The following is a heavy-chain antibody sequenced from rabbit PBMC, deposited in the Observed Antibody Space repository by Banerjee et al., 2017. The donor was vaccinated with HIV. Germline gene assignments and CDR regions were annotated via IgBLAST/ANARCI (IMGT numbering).Heavy chain of an antibody. D-gene: IGHD8-1*01. CDR3: ARAIYAGSTYYAGFNL. CDR1: GFSFSSSNY. J-gene: IGHJ4*01. V-gene: IGHV1S40*01. CDR2: IYTGRSGST. Sequence: SMEVTEGDMVKPGASMTLTCTASGFSFSSSNYMSWVRQAPGKGLEWIACIYTGRSGSTYYANWAKGRFTISKTSSTTVTLQMTSLTAADTASYFCARAIYAGSTYYAGFNLWGPGTLVTVS.